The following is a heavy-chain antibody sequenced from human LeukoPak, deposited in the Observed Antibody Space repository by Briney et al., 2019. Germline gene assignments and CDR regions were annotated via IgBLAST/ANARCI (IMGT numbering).Heavy chain of an antibody. V-gene: IGHV3-48*03. Sequence: GGSLRLSCAASGFTFSSYEMNWVRQAPGKGLEWVSYISSNGSAMYYADSMRGRFTISRDNAKNSLYLQMNSLRAEDTAVYYCARDVAPIDYWGQGTLVTVSS. J-gene: IGHJ4*02. CDR2: ISSNGSAM. CDR3: ARDVAPIDY. CDR1: GFTFSSYE.